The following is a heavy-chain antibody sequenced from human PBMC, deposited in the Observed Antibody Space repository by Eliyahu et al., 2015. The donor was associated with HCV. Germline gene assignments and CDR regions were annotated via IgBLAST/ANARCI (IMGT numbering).Heavy chain of an antibody. J-gene: IGHJ4*02. V-gene: IGHV1-69*01. CDR3: ARAGSSGWYGVDY. Sequence: VTITADESTSTAYMELSSLRSEDTAVYYCARAGSSGWYGVDYWGQGTLVTVSS. D-gene: IGHD6-19*01.